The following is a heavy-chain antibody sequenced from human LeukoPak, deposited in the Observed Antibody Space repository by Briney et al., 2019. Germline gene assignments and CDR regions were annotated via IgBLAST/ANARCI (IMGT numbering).Heavy chain of an antibody. Sequence: GGSLRLSCAASGFTFSSYSLNWVRQAPGKGLEWVSSISYVSSYIYYSDSVKGRFTISRDNAKNSLYLQMNNLRAEDTAVYYCARVGYCSSASRKTPGGFDYWGQGTLVTVSS. CDR3: ARVGYCSSASRKTPGGFDY. CDR2: ISYVSSYI. J-gene: IGHJ4*02. CDR1: GFTFSSYS. D-gene: IGHD2-2*01. V-gene: IGHV3-21*01.